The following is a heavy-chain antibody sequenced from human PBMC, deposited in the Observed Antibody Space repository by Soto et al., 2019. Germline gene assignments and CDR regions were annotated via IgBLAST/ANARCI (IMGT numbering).Heavy chain of an antibody. CDR3: ASLGDSGSYLWSFDY. CDR1: GYTFTGYY. D-gene: IGHD3-10*01. Sequence: ASVKVSCKASGYTFTGYYMHWVRQAPGQGLEWMGWINPNSGGTNYAQKFQGRVTMTRDTSISTAYMELSRLRSDDTAVYYCASLGDSGSYLWSFDYWGQGTLVTVSS. V-gene: IGHV1-2*02. CDR2: INPNSGGT. J-gene: IGHJ4*02.